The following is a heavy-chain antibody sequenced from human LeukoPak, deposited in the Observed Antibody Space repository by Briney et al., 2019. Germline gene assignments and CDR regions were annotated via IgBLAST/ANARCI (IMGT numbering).Heavy chain of an antibody. CDR3: ARSPRYCSGGTCYSIYFRH. D-gene: IGHD2-15*01. CDR2: IKQDGSEK. Sequence: PGGSLRLSCAASGFTFSSYWMSWVRQAPGKGLEWVANIKQDGSEKYYVDSVKGRFTISRDNAKNSLYLQMNSLRAEDTAVYYCARSPRYCSGGTCYSIYFRHWGQGTLVTVPS. J-gene: IGHJ1*01. V-gene: IGHV3-7*01. CDR1: GFTFSSYW.